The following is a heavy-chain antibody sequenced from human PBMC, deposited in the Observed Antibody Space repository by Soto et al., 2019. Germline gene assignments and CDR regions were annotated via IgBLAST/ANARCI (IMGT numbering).Heavy chain of an antibody. CDR3: AKDGASYYYYGMDV. V-gene: IGHV3-30*18. J-gene: IGHJ6*01. CDR1: GFTFSSYG. D-gene: IGHD3-10*01. CDR2: IPYDGSNK. Sequence: QVQLVESGGGVVQPGRSLRLSCAASGFTFSSYGMHWVRQAPGKGLEWVAVIPYDGSNKYYADSVKGRFTISRDNSKNTLYLRMNSLRAEDTAVYYCAKDGASYYYYGMDVWGQGTTVTVSS.